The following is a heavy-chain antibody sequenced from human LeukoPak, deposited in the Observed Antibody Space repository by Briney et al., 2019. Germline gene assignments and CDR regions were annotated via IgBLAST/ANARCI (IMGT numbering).Heavy chain of an antibody. CDR2: ITSGSDII. D-gene: IGHD3-22*01. V-gene: IGHV3-48*04. J-gene: IGHJ4*02. Sequence: GGSLRLSCAASGFTFSRYSMNWVRQAPGKGLEWVSYITSGSDIIYYTDSVRGRFTISRDNAKSSLYLQMNSLRAEDSAVYYCVRTDGYYDTSGSFGYWGQGTVVTVSS. CDR3: VRTDGYYDTSGSFGY. CDR1: GFTFSRYS.